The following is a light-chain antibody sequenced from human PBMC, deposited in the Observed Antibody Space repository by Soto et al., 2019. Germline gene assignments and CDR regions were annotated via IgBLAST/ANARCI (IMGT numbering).Light chain of an antibody. CDR1: QSISGY. CDR3: QQLERYPST. CDR2: AAS. Sequence: DIQMTQSPSSLSASVGDTVTITCRASQSISGYLNWYQQQSGKAPKLLIYAASALHSGVPSRFSGSGSGTDFTLTISSLQPEDFATYYCQQLERYPSTFGGGTKVDIK. J-gene: IGKJ4*01. V-gene: IGKV1-39*01.